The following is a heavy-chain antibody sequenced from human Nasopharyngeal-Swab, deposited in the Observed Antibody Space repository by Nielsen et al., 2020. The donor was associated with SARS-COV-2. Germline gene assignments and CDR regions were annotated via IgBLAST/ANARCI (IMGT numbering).Heavy chain of an antibody. D-gene: IGHD6-13*01. J-gene: IGHJ5*02. CDR2: ITPRGGAT. V-gene: IGHV1-46*01. CDR3: ASEPGGMAAPGKHFDP. Sequence: WVRQASGQGLEWMGVITPRGGATNYARKFRGRVTMTRDPSTSTVYLDLSSLKSEGTAVYFCASEPGGMAAPGKHFDPWGQGTLVTVSS.